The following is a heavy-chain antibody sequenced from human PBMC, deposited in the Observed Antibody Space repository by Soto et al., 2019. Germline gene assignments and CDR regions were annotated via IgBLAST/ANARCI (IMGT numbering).Heavy chain of an antibody. J-gene: IGHJ4*02. CDR2: ISSTSSYI. CDR3: ARDHSRRIVGATYDC. D-gene: IGHD1-26*01. Sequence: GGSLRLSCEASGFTFSAYTMNWVRQAPGKGPEWVSSISSTSSYIYYADSVKGRFTITRDNAKNSLFLQMTSLRAEDTAVYYCARDHSRRIVGATYDCWRQGTRVTVSS. CDR1: GFTFSAYT. V-gene: IGHV3-21*01.